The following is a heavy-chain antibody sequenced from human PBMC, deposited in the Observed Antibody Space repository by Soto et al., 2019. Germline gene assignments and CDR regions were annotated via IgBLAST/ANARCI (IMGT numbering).Heavy chain of an antibody. CDR3: ARSRARVPPSAVVYTPSGGGGGDG. Sequence: ASVKGSCKASGYTVTSYDINWGRQATGQGREGMGWMNPNSGKTGYAQKFQGRVTMTRNTSLSTAYLELSSLRSEDTAVYYCARSRARVPPSAVVYTPSGGGGGDGWG. V-gene: IGHV1-8*01. J-gene: IGHJ6*01. CDR1: GYTVTSYD. D-gene: IGHD3-22*01. CDR2: MNPNSGKT.